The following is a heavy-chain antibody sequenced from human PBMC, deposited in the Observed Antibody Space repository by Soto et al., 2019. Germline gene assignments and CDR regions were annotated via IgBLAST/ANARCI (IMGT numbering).Heavy chain of an antibody. V-gene: IGHV1-18*01. J-gene: IGHJ6*02. CDR3: ARVDLYYCCSTICYESPGDYSYGMDV. CDR1: GYTFTRYV. CDR2: ISADKGNT. Sequence: QVQLVQSGAEVMKPGASVTVACTASGYTFTRYVISWVRQAPGQGLEWMGWISADKGNTNYAQNLQGRVTMTTDTSTSVAYKELKSLRSDVTAVYYCARVDLYYCCSTICYESPGDYSYGMDVWGQRTTVNVSS. D-gene: IGHD2-2*01.